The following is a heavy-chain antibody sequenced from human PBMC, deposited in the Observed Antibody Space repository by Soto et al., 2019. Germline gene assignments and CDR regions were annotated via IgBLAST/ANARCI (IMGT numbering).Heavy chain of an antibody. Sequence: ASVKVSCKASGFTFTSSAMQWVRQARGQRLEWIGWIVVGSGNTNYAQKFQERVTITRDMSTSTAYMELSSLRPEDTAVYYCAATAGDYDILTGYYGALGYWGQGTLVTVSS. V-gene: IGHV1-58*02. CDR1: GFTFTSSA. J-gene: IGHJ4*02. CDR2: IVVGSGNT. D-gene: IGHD3-9*01. CDR3: AATAGDYDILTGYYGALGY.